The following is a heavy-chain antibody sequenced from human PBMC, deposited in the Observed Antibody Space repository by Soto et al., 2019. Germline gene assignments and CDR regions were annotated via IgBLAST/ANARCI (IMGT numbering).Heavy chain of an antibody. V-gene: IGHV4-34*01. CDR2: INHSGST. CDR3: AGVDTAMVTLYYFDY. CDR1: GGSFSGYY. Sequence: SETLSLTCAVYGGSFSGYYWSWIRQPPGKGLEWIGEINHSGSTNYNPSLKSRVTISVDTSKNQFSLKLSSVTAADTAVYYCAGVDTAMVTLYYFDYWGQGTLVTVSS. J-gene: IGHJ4*01. D-gene: IGHD5-18*01.